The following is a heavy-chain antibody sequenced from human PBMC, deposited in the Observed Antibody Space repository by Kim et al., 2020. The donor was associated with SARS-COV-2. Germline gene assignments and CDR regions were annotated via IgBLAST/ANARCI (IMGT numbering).Heavy chain of an antibody. J-gene: IGHJ4*02. V-gene: IGHV3-7*01. D-gene: IGHD3-9*01. Sequence: DSVKGRFTISRDNAKNSLYLQMNSLRAEDTAVYYCARETYDILTGYYPNWGQGTLVTVSS. CDR3: ARETYDILTGYYPN.